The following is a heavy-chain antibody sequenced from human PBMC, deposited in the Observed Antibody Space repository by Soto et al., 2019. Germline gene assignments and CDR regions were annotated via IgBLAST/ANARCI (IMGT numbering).Heavy chain of an antibody. CDR2: INPSSGST. Sequence: QVQLVQSGAEVKKPGASVKVSCKASGYTFISYYMHWVRQAPGQGLEWMGIINPSSGSTTYAQRFQGRVTMSRDTSTSTVYMDLSSLSSEDTAVYYCAGGTPSSRLDYWGQGTLVTVSS. D-gene: IGHD1-26*01. J-gene: IGHJ4*02. CDR3: AGGTPSSRLDY. CDR1: GYTFISYY. V-gene: IGHV1-46*01.